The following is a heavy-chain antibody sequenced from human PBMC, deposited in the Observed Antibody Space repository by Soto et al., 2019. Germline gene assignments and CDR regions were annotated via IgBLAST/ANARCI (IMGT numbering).Heavy chain of an antibody. D-gene: IGHD1-1*01. CDR3: ASATEGYNHPDAFYI. CDR2: IIPIFGTA. J-gene: IGHJ3*02. CDR1: GGTFSSYA. V-gene: IGHV1-69*01. Sequence: GASVKVSCKASGGTFSSYAISWVRHAPGQGLEWMGGIIPIFGTANYAQKFQGRVTITADESTSTAYMELSSLRSEDTAVYYCASATEGYNHPDAFYIWAQGTMVTVSS.